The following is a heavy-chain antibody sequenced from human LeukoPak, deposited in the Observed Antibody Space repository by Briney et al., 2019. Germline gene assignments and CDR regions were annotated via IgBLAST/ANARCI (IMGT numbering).Heavy chain of an antibody. CDR2: IIPIFGTA. Sequence: ASVKVSCKASGYTFTSYAISWVRQAPGQGLEWMGGIIPIFGTANYAQKFQGRVTITADESTSTAYMELSSLRSEDTAVYYCASYRRQSGYFYYFDYWGQGTLVTVST. CDR1: GYTFTSYA. CDR3: ASYRRQSGYFYYFDY. J-gene: IGHJ4*02. D-gene: IGHD3-3*01. V-gene: IGHV1-69*13.